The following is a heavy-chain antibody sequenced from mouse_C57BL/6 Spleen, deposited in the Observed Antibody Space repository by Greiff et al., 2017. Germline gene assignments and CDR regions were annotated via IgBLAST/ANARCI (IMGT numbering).Heavy chain of an antibody. CDR3: ARSDYYGPHWYFDV. D-gene: IGHD1-1*01. Sequence: VQLQQPGAELVRPGSSVKLSCKASGYTFTSYWMHWVKQRPIQGLEWIGNIDPSDSETHYNQKFKDKATLTVDKSSSTAYMQLSSLTSEDSAVYYCARSDYYGPHWYFDVWGTGTTVTVSS. CDR1: GYTFTSYW. J-gene: IGHJ1*03. V-gene: IGHV1-52*01. CDR2: IDPSDSET.